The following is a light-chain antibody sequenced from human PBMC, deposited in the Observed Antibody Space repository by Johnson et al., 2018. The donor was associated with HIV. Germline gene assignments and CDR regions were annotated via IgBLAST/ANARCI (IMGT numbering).Light chain of an antibody. CDR2: DYD. Sequence: QPVLTQPPSVSAAPGQKVTISCSGSSSNIGKNYVSWYQLLPGTAPKLLIYDYDKRPSGIPDRFSGSKSGTSATLGITGLQTGDEADYYFGTWDTSLSGGVFGTGTKVTVL. J-gene: IGLJ1*01. CDR1: SSNIGKNY. CDR3: GTWDTSLSGGV. V-gene: IGLV1-51*01.